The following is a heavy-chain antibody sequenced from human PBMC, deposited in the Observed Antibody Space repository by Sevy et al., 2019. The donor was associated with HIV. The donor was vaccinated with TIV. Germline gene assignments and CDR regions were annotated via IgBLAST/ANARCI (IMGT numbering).Heavy chain of an antibody. CDR1: GFTFSDYY. V-gene: IGHV3-11*06. J-gene: IGHJ5*02. Sequence: GGSLRLSCAASGFTFSDYYMSWIRQAPGKGLEWVSYISSSSSYTNYADSVKGGFTISRDNAKNSLYLQMNSLRAEDTAVYYCAREGAGYYDSSGYYLWGQGTLVTVSS. D-gene: IGHD3-22*01. CDR3: AREGAGYYDSSGYYL. CDR2: ISSSSSYT.